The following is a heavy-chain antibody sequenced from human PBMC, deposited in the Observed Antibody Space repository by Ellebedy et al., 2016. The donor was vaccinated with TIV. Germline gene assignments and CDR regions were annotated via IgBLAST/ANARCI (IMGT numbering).Heavy chain of an antibody. J-gene: IGHJ5*02. V-gene: IGHV4-39*07. CDR3: ARDPALPRGSFDT. Sequence: MPGGSLRLSCTVSGCSISNSDYYWNWIRQPPGKGLEWIGSIYYSGSAYYNPSLKSRVTVSVDTSKNQFSLNLSSVTAADTAVYYCARDPALPRGSFDTWGQGTLVTVSS. CDR2: IYYSGSA. CDR1: GCSISNSDYY.